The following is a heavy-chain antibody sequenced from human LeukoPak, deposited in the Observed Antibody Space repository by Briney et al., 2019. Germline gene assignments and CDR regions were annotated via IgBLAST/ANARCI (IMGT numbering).Heavy chain of an antibody. CDR2: IYYSGST. CDR1: GGSISSSSYY. Sequence: SETLSLTCTVSGGSISSSSYYWGWTRQPPGKGLEWIGSIYYSGSTYYNPSLKSRVTISVDTSKNQFSLKLSSVTAADTAVYYCARRLNKEYYDYVWGSYRSQFDYWGQGTLVTVSS. CDR3: ARRLNKEYYDYVWGSYRSQFDY. J-gene: IGHJ4*02. D-gene: IGHD3-16*02. V-gene: IGHV4-39*01.